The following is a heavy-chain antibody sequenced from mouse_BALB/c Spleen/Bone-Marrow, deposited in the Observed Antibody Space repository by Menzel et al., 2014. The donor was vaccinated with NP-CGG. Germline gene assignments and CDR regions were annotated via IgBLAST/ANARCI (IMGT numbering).Heavy chain of an antibody. Sequence: VMLVESGSGLVAPSQSLSITCTVSGFSLTGYGVNWVRQPPGKGLEWLGMIWGDGSTDYNSALKSRLSISKDNSKSQVFLKMNSRQPEDTASYYCARGEDYDDYYAMDYWGQGTSVTVSS. J-gene: IGHJ4*01. CDR2: IWGDGST. CDR3: ARGEDYDDYYAMDY. D-gene: IGHD2-4*01. V-gene: IGHV2-6-7*01. CDR1: GFSLTGYG.